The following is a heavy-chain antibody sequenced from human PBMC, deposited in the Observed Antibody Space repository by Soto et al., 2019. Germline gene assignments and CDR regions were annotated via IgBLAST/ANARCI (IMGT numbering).Heavy chain of an antibody. D-gene: IGHD3-10*01. V-gene: IGHV3-30*18. Sequence: QVQLVESGGGVVQPGRSLRLSCAASGFTFSSYGMHWVRQAPGMGLEWVGVILYDGSNKYYADSVKGRFTISRDNSKNPLYLQMNSLRAEDTAVYYCAKARYGSGSYSLSVDYWGQGTLVTVSS. CDR3: AKARYGSGSYSLSVDY. CDR1: GFTFSSYG. CDR2: ILYDGSNK. J-gene: IGHJ4*02.